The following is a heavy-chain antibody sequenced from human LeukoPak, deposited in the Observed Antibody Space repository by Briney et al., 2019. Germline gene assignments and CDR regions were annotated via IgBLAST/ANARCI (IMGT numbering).Heavy chain of an antibody. D-gene: IGHD3-16*02. CDR1: GFTFSSYA. CDR3: VSAPSYRLTYYFDY. Sequence: GGSLRLSCAASGFTFSSYAMSWVRQAPGKGLEWVSAISGSGGGTYYADSVKGRFTISRDNSKNTLYLQMNSLRAEDTAVYYCVSAPSYRLTYYFDYWGQGTLVTVSS. CDR2: ISGSGGGT. V-gene: IGHV3-23*01. J-gene: IGHJ4*02.